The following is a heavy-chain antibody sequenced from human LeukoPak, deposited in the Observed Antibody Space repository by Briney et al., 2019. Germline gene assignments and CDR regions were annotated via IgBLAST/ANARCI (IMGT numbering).Heavy chain of an antibody. CDR1: GFTFSSYS. Sequence: GGSLRLSCAASGFTFSSYSMNWVRQAPGKGLEWVSSISSSSIYRHYADSVKGRFTISRDNAKKTLYLEMNSLRMEDTAIYYCATSRVFDHWGQGTLVTVSS. V-gene: IGHV3-21*01. CDR3: ATSRVFDH. J-gene: IGHJ4*02. CDR2: ISSSSIYR.